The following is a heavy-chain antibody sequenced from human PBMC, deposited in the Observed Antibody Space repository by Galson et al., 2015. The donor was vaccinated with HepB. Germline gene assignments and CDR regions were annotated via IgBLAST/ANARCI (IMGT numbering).Heavy chain of an antibody. CDR1: GFTFSSYA. CDR3: ARVPYSSGWYYFDY. Sequence: SLRLSCAASGFTFSSYAMHWVRQAPGKGLEWVAVISYDGSNKYYADSVKGRFTISRDNSKNTLYLQMNSLRAEDTAVYYCARVPYSSGWYYFDYWGQGTLVTVSS. J-gene: IGHJ4*02. V-gene: IGHV3-30*04. CDR2: ISYDGSNK. D-gene: IGHD6-19*01.